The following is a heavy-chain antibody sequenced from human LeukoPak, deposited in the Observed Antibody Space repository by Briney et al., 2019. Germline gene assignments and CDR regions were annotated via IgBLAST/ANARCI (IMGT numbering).Heavy chain of an antibody. CDR1: GFTFRYYH. V-gene: IGHV3-11*01. Sequence: GGSLELSLSASGFTFRYYHKNLVRQAPGKGLEWGSYISSSCSTIYYADSVKGRFTISRDNAKNSLYLQMNSLRAEDTAAYYCARDHPDTYYYDSSGSNHAFDIWGQGTMVTVSS. J-gene: IGHJ3*02. CDR3: ARDHPDTYYYDSSGSNHAFDI. D-gene: IGHD3-22*01. CDR2: ISSSCSTI.